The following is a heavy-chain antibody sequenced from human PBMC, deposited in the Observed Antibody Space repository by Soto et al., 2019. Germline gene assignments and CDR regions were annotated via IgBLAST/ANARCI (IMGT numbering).Heavy chain of an antibody. Sequence: EVQLVESGGGLVQPGGSLRLSCAASGFTFSSYSMNWVRQAPGKGLEWVSYISSSSSTIYYADSVKGRFTISRDNAKNSLYLQMNSLRDEDTAVYYCARDPDGDYVHYYYYGMDVWGQGTTVTVSS. CDR1: GFTFSSYS. CDR2: ISSSSSTI. V-gene: IGHV3-48*02. D-gene: IGHD4-17*01. J-gene: IGHJ6*02. CDR3: ARDPDGDYVHYYYYGMDV.